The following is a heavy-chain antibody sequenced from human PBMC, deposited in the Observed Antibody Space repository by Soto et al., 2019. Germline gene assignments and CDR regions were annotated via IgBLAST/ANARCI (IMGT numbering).Heavy chain of an antibody. D-gene: IGHD2-2*01. V-gene: IGHV1-8*01. J-gene: IGHJ4*02. CDR2: MNPNSGNT. CDR1: GYTFTSYD. CDR3: ARGLRPAAMRPYYFDY. Sequence: QVQLVQSGAEVKKPGASVKVSCKASGYTFTSYDINWVRQATGQGLEWMGWMNPNSGNTGYAQKFQGRVTMTRNTSISTAYMELSSLRSEDTVVYYCARGLRPAAMRPYYFDYWGQGTLVTVSS.